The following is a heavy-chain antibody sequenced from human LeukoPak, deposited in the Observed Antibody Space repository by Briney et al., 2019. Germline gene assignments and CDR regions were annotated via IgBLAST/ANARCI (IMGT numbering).Heavy chain of an antibody. D-gene: IGHD3-10*02. V-gene: IGHV4-34*01. J-gene: IGHJ4*02. Sequence: PSETLSLTCAVYGGSFSGYCWSWIPQPPGHGLEWIGEINHSGSTDYNPSLKSRVAISVDTSKNQFSLKLSSVTAADTAVYYCARSTGSTMFIDYWGQGTLVTVSS. CDR1: GGSFSGYC. CDR2: INHSGST. CDR3: ARSTGSTMFIDY.